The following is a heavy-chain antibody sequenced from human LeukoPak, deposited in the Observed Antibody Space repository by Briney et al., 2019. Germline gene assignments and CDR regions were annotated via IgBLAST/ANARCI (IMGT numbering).Heavy chain of an antibody. J-gene: IGHJ4*02. D-gene: IGHD3-10*01. CDR3: ASEPEYYGLGSPFHY. CDR2: FDPEDGQT. V-gene: IGHV1-24*01. Sequence: ASVKVSCKVYGYTLTELSMHWVRQAPGKGLEWMGGFDPEDGQTIYAQKFQGRVTMTEDTSTNTAYMELSSLRSVDTAVYYCASEPEYYGLGSPFHYWGQGTLVTVSS. CDR1: GYTLTELS.